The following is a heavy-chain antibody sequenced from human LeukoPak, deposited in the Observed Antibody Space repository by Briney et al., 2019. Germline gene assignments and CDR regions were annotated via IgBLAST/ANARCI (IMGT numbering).Heavy chain of an antibody. D-gene: IGHD5-24*01. CDR1: GGSISSGGYY. CDR2: IYYSGST. V-gene: IGHV4-31*03. CDR3: ARASRRWLPGHGYYGMDV. Sequence: SETLSLTCTVSGGSISSGGYYWSWIRQHPGKGLEWIGYIYYSGSTYYNPSLESRVTISVDTSKNQFSLKLSSVTAADTAVYYCARASRRWLPGHGYYGMDVWGQGTTVTVSS. J-gene: IGHJ6*02.